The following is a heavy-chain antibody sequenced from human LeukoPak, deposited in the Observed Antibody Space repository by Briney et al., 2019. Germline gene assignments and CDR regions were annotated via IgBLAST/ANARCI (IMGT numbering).Heavy chain of an antibody. CDR1: GFTFNTYA. D-gene: IGHD2/OR15-2a*01. Sequence: GGSLRLSCAASGFTFNTYAMTWVRRAPGKGLEWVSSINAYGGNTYYVGSVKGRFTISRDNSKNTLYLQMHSPRVEDTAVYYCARILSGFGSDYWGQGTLVTVSS. V-gene: IGHV3-23*01. CDR2: INAYGGNT. J-gene: IGHJ4*02. CDR3: ARILSGFGSDY.